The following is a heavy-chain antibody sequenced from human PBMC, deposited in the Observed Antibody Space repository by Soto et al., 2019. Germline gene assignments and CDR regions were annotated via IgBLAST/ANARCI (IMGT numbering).Heavy chain of an antibody. CDR1: GGSISDFY. Sequence: SETLSLTCTVSGGSISDFYWSWIRQPPGKGLEWIGYIYYTGRTDYNPSLESRVTISIDPSRTQLSLTLTSVSPADTAVYYCARIGGVAARIFDYWGQGTMVTVSS. V-gene: IGHV4-59*01. CDR3: ARIGGVAARIFDY. CDR2: IYYTGRT. D-gene: IGHD6-6*01. J-gene: IGHJ4*02.